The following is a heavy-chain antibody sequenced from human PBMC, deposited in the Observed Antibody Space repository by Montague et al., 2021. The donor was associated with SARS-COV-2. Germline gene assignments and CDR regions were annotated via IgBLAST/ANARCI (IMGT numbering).Heavy chain of an antibody. CDR2: IYHSGST. CDR3: ARDGGWSAY. Sequence: SETLSLTCAVSGGSISNSNWWTWVRQPPGKGLEWIGEIYHSGSTNYNSSLSSRVTISVDKSKNQFSLKLTSVTAADTAVYYCARDGGWSAYWGQGTLVTVSS. V-gene: IGHV4-4*02. J-gene: IGHJ4*02. D-gene: IGHD3-3*01. CDR1: GGSISNSNW.